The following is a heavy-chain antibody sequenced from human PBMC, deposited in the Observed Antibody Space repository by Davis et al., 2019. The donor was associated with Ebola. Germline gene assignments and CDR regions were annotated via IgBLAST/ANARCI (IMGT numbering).Heavy chain of an antibody. CDR1: GYTFTGYY. Sequence: ASVKVSCKASGYTFTGYYMHWVRQAPGQGLEWMGWINPHNGNTNYAQKLQGRVTMTTDTSTSTAYMELRSLRSDDTAVYYCAREAEELQIDYWGQGTLVTVSS. J-gene: IGHJ4*02. CDR3: AREAEELQIDY. CDR2: INPHNGNT. D-gene: IGHD1-26*01. V-gene: IGHV1-18*04.